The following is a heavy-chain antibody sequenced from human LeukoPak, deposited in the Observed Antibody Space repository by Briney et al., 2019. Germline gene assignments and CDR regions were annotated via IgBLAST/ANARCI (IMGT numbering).Heavy chain of an antibody. V-gene: IGHV4-61*08. D-gene: IGHD3-10*01. CDR2: IYYTGSA. J-gene: IGHJ4*02. Sequence: SETLSLTCTVSSVSVSNGDYYWRWLRQPPGKALEWIGYIYYTGSAYYNPSLGGRVTLSVDTSKNQFSVKLSSVTAADTAVYYCARSQDYYGSGDYWGQGTLVTVS. CDR3: ARSQDYYGSGDY. CDR1: SVSVSNGDYY.